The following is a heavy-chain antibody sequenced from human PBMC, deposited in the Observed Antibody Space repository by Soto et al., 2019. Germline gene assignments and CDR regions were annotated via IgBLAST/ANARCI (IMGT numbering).Heavy chain of an antibody. V-gene: IGHV1-18*01. D-gene: IGHD2-8*01. Sequence: QVHLVQSGAELKKPGASVRVSCKASGYSFTRNGISWVRQAPGQGLEWMGWISAKNGDTNYAQKFQGRVIMTTDTSPITAYMELRSLRSDDTAVYYCVRDRDGATWPSRDVWGQGTTVTVSS. CDR1: GYSFTRNG. CDR3: VRDRDGATWPSRDV. J-gene: IGHJ6*02. CDR2: ISAKNGDT.